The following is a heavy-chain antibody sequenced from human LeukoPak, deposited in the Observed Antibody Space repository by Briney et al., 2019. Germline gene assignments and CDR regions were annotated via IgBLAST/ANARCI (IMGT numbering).Heavy chain of an antibody. CDR3: ARVAGIAVASKGRDYFDY. CDR2: IYTSGST. D-gene: IGHD6-19*01. V-gene: IGHV4-61*02. Sequence: PSETLSLTCTVSRGSISSDNYYWSWIRQPAGKGLEWIGRIYTSGSTNYNPSLKSRVTMSVDTSKNQFSLKLSSVTAADTAVYYCARVAGIAVASKGRDYFDYWGQGTLVTVSS. J-gene: IGHJ4*02. CDR1: RGSISSDNYY.